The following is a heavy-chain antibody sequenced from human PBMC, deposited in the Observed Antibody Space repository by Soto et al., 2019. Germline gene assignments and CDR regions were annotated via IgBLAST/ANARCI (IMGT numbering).Heavy chain of an antibody. CDR3: ARGGSSSDNGMDV. J-gene: IGHJ6*02. Sequence: EVQLVESGGGLVQPGGSLRLSCAASGFTFSTYSMNWVRQAPGKGLEWVSYISSRSYTIYYVDSVKGRFTISRDNAKKSLYLQMNSLRDEDTDVYYCARGGSSSDNGMDVWGQGTTVTVSS. V-gene: IGHV3-48*02. CDR1: GFTFSTYS. D-gene: IGHD6-6*01. CDR2: ISSRSYTI.